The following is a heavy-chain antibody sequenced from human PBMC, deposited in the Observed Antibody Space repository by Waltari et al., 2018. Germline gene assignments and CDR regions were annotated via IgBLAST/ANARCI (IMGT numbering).Heavy chain of an antibody. CDR1: GFTFSSYA. D-gene: IGHD6-6*01. J-gene: IGHJ4*02. V-gene: IGHV3-23*03. Sequence: EVQLLESGGGLVQPGGSLRLSCAASGFTFSSYAMSWVRQAPGKGLEWVSVIYSGGSTYYADSVKGRFTISRDNSKNTLYLQMNSLRAEDTAVYYCARVDSSSFHFDYWGQGTLVTVSS. CDR3: ARVDSSSFHFDY. CDR2: IYSGGST.